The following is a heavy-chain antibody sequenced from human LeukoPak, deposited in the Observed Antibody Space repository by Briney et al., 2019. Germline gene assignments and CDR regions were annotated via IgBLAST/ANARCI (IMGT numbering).Heavy chain of an antibody. CDR3: ARKRPNYFDY. Sequence: GGSLRLSCVVSGFSFGDYWMAWVHQAPGKGLEWVANIKPDSGEQYLVDSVKGRFTISRDNAENSLYLQMNSLRAEDTALYYCARKRPNYFDYWGQGTLVTVSS. CDR1: GFSFGDYW. CDR2: IKPDSGEQ. V-gene: IGHV3-7*01. J-gene: IGHJ4*02.